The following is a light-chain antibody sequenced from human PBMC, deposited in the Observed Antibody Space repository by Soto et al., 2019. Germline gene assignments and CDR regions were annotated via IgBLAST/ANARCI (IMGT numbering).Light chain of an antibody. CDR2: GAS. Sequence: EIVLTQSPATLSVSLGDSATLSCRASQSVSLSLAWYQMRPGQPPRLLIYGASTRATDIPARFSGSGSGTDFTLTISSLQSEDFAVYYCQQHRSSPLTFGGGTKVEIK. CDR1: QSVSLS. V-gene: IGKV3-15*01. CDR3: QQHRSSPLT. J-gene: IGKJ4*01.